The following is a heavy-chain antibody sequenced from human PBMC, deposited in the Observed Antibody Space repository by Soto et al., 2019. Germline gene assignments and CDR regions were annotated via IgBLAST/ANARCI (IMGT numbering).Heavy chain of an antibody. D-gene: IGHD3-10*01. CDR3: AKGRGGSGSLTPRVDF. J-gene: IGHJ4*02. Sequence: EVQLLGSGGGLVQPGGSLRLPCAASGFTFNNYAMTWVRQAPGKGLEWVSAISGGGDTTSYADSVKGRFTVSRDGSKNTLYLQMSSLRAEDTALYYCAKGRGGSGSLTPRVDFWGQGTLVTVSS. CDR1: GFTFNNYA. CDR2: ISGGGDTT. V-gene: IGHV3-23*01.